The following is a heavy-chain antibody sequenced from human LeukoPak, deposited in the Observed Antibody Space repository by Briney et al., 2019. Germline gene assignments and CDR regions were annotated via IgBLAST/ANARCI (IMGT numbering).Heavy chain of an antibody. D-gene: IGHD3-16*01. CDR3: AREKIGTGTVLGKDYYYMDV. CDR2: INQSGST. CDR1: DESFSGYY. Sequence: PSETLSLTCGVYDESFSGYYWSWIRQPPGKGLEWIGEINQSGSTNYSPSLKSRVTISVDTSKNQFSLKLSSVTAADTAMYYCAREKIGTGTVLGKDYYYMDVWGKGTTVTVSS. V-gene: IGHV4-34*01. J-gene: IGHJ6*03.